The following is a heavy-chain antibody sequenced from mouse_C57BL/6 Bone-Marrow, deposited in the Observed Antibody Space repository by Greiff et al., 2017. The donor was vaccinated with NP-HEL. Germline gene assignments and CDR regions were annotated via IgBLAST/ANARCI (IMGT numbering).Heavy chain of an antibody. V-gene: IGHV1-82*01. CDR1: GYAFSSSW. J-gene: IGHJ2*01. CDR2: IYPGDGDT. D-gene: IGHD2-5*01. CDR3: ARHYSNPYYFDY. Sequence: VQGVESGPELVKPGASVKISCKASGYAFSSSWMNWVKQRPGKGLEWIGRIYPGDGDTNYNGKFKGKATLTADKSSSTAYMQLSSLTSEDSAVYFCARHYSNPYYFDYWGQGTTLTVSS.